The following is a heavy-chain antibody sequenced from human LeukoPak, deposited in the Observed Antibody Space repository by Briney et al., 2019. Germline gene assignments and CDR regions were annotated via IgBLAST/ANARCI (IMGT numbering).Heavy chain of an antibody. CDR2: INSDWSST. J-gene: IGHJ1*01. V-gene: IGHV3-74*01. Sequence: GGSLRLSCAASGFTFSSYWMHWVRQAPGKGLVWVSRINSDWSSTSYADSVKGRFTISRDNAKNTLYLQMNSLRAEDTAVYYCARGLGAEEYLQHWGQGTLVTVSS. CDR3: ARGLGAEEYLQH. D-gene: IGHD4/OR15-4a*01. CDR1: GFTFSSYW.